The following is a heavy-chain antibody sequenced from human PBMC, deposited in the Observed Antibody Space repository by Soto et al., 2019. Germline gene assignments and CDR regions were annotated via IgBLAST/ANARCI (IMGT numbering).Heavy chain of an antibody. CDR1: GGTFSSYA. D-gene: IGHD2-8*01. Sequence: QVQLVQSGAEVKKPGSSVKVSCKASGGTFSSYAISWVRQAPGQGLEWMGGIIPIFGTANYAQKFQGRVTITADESTSTAYMELSSLRSEDTAVYYCARDPGRYCTNGVCYDNWFDPWGHGTLVTVSS. V-gene: IGHV1-69*01. CDR3: ARDPGRYCTNGVCYDNWFDP. J-gene: IGHJ5*02. CDR2: IIPIFGTA.